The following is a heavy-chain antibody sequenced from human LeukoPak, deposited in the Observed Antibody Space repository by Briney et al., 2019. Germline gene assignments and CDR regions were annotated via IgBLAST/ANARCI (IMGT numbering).Heavy chain of an antibody. D-gene: IGHD5-24*01. CDR1: GFTFSSYA. CDR3: ARDLMATIYYYYGMDV. CDR2: ISYDASSK. J-gene: IGHJ6*02. V-gene: IGHV3-30-3*01. Sequence: GGSLRPSCAASGFTFSSYAMHWVRQAPGKGLEWVAVISYDASSKYYTDSVKGRFTISRDNSKNTLYLQMNTLRADDTAVYFCARDLMATIYYYYGMDVWGRGTTVTVSS.